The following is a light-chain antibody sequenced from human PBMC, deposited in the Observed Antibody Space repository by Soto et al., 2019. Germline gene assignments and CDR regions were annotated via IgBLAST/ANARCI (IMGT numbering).Light chain of an antibody. CDR1: QTVNSDY. J-gene: IGKJ2*01. CDR2: AAS. CDR3: QQYDSSNFYT. Sequence: EIVLTQSPGTLSLSPGERATLSCRASQTVNSDYLAWYQQKPGQAPRLLIYAASNRATGVPDRFSGSGSGTDFTLTISRLEPEDFAVYYCQQYDSSNFYTFGQGTKLEIK. V-gene: IGKV3-20*01.